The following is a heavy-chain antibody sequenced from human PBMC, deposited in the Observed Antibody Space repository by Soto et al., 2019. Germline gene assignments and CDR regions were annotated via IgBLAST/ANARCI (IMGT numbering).Heavy chain of an antibody. CDR2: IYPGDSDT. Sequence: EVQLMQSGAEVKKPGESLKISCKGSGYSFTSYWIGWVRQMPGKGLEWMGIIYPGDSDTRYSPSFQGQVTISADKSISTAYLQWSSLKASDTAMYYCARPPSSGYYFNGFDYWGQGTLVTVSS. J-gene: IGHJ4*02. V-gene: IGHV5-51*01. CDR3: ARPPSSGYYFNGFDY. CDR1: GYSFTSYW. D-gene: IGHD3-22*01.